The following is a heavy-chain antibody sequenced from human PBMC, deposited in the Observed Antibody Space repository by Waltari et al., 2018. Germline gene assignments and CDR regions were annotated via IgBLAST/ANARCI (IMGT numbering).Heavy chain of an antibody. Sequence: QVQLQQWGAGLLKPSETLSLTCAVYGGSFSGYYWSWIRQPPGKGLEWIGEINHSGSTNYNPSLKGRVTISVDTSKNQFSLKLSSVTAADTAVYYCTREQRWLHGSFDYWGQGTLVTVSS. D-gene: IGHD5-12*01. CDR2: INHSGST. V-gene: IGHV4-34*01. J-gene: IGHJ4*02. CDR1: GGSFSGYY. CDR3: TREQRWLHGSFDY.